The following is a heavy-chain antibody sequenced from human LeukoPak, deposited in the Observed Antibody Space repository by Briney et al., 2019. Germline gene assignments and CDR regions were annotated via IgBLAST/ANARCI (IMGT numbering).Heavy chain of an antibody. J-gene: IGHJ5*02. CDR1: GFTFSGFW. Sequence: GGSLRLSCAASGFTFSGFWMHWVRQAPGKGLVWVSCISFDGSDATYADSVKGRFTISRDNAKNSLYLQMNSLRAEDTAVYYCAKDNPIEKVPGLGPGSWGQGTLVTVSS. CDR3: AKDNPIEKVPGLGPGS. D-gene: IGHD2-2*01. CDR2: ISFDGSDA. V-gene: IGHV3-74*01.